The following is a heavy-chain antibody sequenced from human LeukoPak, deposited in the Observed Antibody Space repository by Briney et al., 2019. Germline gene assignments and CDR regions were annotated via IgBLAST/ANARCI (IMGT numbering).Heavy chain of an antibody. CDR1: GFTFSSYG. Sequence: GGSLRLSCAASGFTFSSYGMHWVRQAPGKGLEWVAVIWYDGSNKYYADSVKGRFTISRDNSKNTLYLQMNSLRTDDTALYYCARTETRNYYDSSGYSDYWGQGTLVTVSS. CDR3: ARTETRNYYDSSGYSDY. CDR2: IWYDGSNK. V-gene: IGHV3-33*08. J-gene: IGHJ4*02. D-gene: IGHD3-22*01.